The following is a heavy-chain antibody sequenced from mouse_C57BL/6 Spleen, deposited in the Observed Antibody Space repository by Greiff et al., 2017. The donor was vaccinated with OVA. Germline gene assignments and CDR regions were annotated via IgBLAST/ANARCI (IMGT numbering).Heavy chain of an antibody. CDR3: AGYDEGLAY. V-gene: IGHV1-69*01. J-gene: IGHJ3*01. D-gene: IGHD2-2*01. CDR1: GYTFTSYW. Sequence: QVQLQQPGAELVMPGASVKLSCKASGYTFTSYWMHWVKQRPGQGLEWIGEIDPSDSYTNYNQKFKGQFTLTVDKSSSTAYMQLSSLTSEDSAVYYCAGYDEGLAYWGQGTLVTVSA. CDR2: IDPSDSYT.